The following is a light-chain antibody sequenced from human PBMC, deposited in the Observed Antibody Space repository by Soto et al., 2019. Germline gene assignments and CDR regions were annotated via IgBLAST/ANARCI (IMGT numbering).Light chain of an antibody. Sequence: QSVLIQPPSTSATPGQRVTFSCSASDSNIGNNAVNWYQHLPGAAPKLVIYNNNQRPSGVPDRFSGSRSGTSASLAISGLQSQDEGVYYCAGSDDSVSGQVFGGGTKVTVL. V-gene: IGLV1-44*01. CDR3: AGSDDSVSGQV. CDR1: DSNIGNNA. J-gene: IGLJ2*01. CDR2: NNN.